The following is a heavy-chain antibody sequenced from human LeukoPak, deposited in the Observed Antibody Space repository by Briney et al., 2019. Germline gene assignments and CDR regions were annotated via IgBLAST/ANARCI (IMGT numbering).Heavy chain of an antibody. J-gene: IGHJ5*02. V-gene: IGHV3-7*03. CDR2: IKQDGSDK. Sequence: GGSLRLSCAASGFTFSSYWMSWVRQAPGKGLEWVANIKQDGSDKYYVDSVKGRFIISRDNVKNSLYLQMNSLRAEDTAVYYCAKKYSTGLDPWGQGTLVTVSS. D-gene: IGHD1-26*01. CDR3: AKKYSTGLDP. CDR1: GFTFSSYW.